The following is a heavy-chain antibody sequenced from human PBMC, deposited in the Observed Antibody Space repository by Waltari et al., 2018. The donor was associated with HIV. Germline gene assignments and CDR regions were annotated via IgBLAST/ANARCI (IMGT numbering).Heavy chain of an antibody. J-gene: IGHJ4*02. D-gene: IGHD3-16*01. CDR3: VRDAFGLDY. V-gene: IGHV6-1*01. Sequence: QVYLQQSGPEMVKPSETLTLDCVISGDSVSSDPAAWNWVRQAPSRGLEWLGRTYLRSKWHEDYAASVKGRIAIDADSAENRFTLHLNHVTPEDTAVYFCVRDAFGLDYWGQGILVTVSS. CDR1: GDSVSSDPAA. CDR2: TYLRSKWHE.